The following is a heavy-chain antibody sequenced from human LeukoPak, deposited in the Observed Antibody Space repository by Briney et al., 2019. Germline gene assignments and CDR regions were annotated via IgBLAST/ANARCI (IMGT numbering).Heavy chain of an antibody. Sequence: GGSLRLSCAASGFTFSSYAMSWVRQAPGKGLEWVSAISGSGGSTYYADSVKGRFTISRDNSKNTLYLQMNSLRAEDTAVYYCAKVMAPCSGGSCYCVDYYYYYMDVWGKGTTVTVSS. CDR2: ISGSGGST. J-gene: IGHJ6*03. V-gene: IGHV3-23*01. CDR3: AKVMAPCSGGSCYCVDYYYYYMDV. D-gene: IGHD2-15*01. CDR1: GFTFSSYA.